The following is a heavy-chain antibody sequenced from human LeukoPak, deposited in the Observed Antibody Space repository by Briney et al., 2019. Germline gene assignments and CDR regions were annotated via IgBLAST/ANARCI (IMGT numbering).Heavy chain of an antibody. CDR2: IYYTGTT. CDR3: ARAGPWQIDP. D-gene: IGHD3-10*01. Sequence: ETXSLTCTXSGGSXNXXYWSWIRQPPGXGLEWIGHIYYTGTTNYNPSLKSRVTISVDRAKKHFSLKLKSVTNADTAVYYCARAGPWQIDPWGQGTLVTVSS. CDR1: GGSXNXXY. V-gene: IGHV4-59*01. J-gene: IGHJ5*02.